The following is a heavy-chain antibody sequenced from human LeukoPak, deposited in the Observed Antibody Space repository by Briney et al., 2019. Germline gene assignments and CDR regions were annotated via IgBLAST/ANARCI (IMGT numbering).Heavy chain of an antibody. J-gene: IGHJ4*02. V-gene: IGHV3-21*01. D-gene: IGHD5-18*01. CDR2: ISSSSSYI. Sequence: GGSLRLSCAASGFTFSSYSMNWVRQAPGKGLEWVSSISSSSSYIYYADSVKGRFTISRDNAKNSLYLQMNSLRAEDTAVYYCARAPTSMAPDHWGQGTLVTVSS. CDR1: GFTFSSYS. CDR3: ARAPTSMAPDH.